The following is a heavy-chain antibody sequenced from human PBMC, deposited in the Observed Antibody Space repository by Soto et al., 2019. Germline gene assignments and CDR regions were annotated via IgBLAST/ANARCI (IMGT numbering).Heavy chain of an antibody. V-gene: IGHV6-1*01. CDR3: TNQKGDIRTGKGLDV. CDR2: AYYRTQWYY. D-gene: IGHD3-10*01. Sequence: SQTLALTCAISGDSVSNNSCAWNWIWQSPSRGLEWLGRAYYRTQWYYDSALSVKSRITVNQDTSKNQFSLHLSYVTPEDTAIYYCTNQKGDIRTGKGLDVWGQGTTVTVSS. J-gene: IGHJ6*02. CDR1: GDSVSNNSCA.